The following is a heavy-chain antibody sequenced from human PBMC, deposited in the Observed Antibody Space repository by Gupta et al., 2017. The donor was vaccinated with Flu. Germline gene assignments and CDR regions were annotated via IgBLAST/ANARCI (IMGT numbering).Heavy chain of an antibody. Sequence: QAPGKGLEWVSFISSSSSYIHYADSVKGRFTISRGNAENSLYLEMNTLRAEDTAVYYCARGLGTYYYFYMDVWGKGTTVTVSS. V-gene: IGHV3-21*01. D-gene: IGHD1-1*01. J-gene: IGHJ6*03. CDR3: ARGLGTYYYFYMDV. CDR2: ISSSSSYI.